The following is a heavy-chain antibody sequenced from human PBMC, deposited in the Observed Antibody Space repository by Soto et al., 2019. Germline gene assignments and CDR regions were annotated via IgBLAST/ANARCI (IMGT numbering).Heavy chain of an antibody. CDR2: IYYSGST. Sequence: QLQLQESGPGLVKPSETLSLTCTVSGGSISSSSYYWGWIRQPPGKGLEWIGSIYYSGSTYYNPSLKSRVTISVDTSKNQFSLKLSSVTAADTAVYYCARLTGIVATTPYFDYWGQGTLVTVSS. CDR3: ARLTGIVATTPYFDY. D-gene: IGHD5-12*01. CDR1: GGSISSSSYY. J-gene: IGHJ4*02. V-gene: IGHV4-39*01.